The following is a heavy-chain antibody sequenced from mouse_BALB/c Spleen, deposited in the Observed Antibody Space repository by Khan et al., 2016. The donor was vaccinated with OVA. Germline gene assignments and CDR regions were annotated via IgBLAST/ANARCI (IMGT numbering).Heavy chain of an antibody. CDR3: TTTGGNDDGDY. Sequence: EVELVESGPGLVKPSQSLSLTCTATGYSITSDYAWYWIRKFPGNKLEWMTYISYNGTTNYNPNFKSRITITRDKSKNQFFLQLNCVTTEDTATYCCTTTGGNDDGDYWGQGTTLTVSA. CDR1: GYSITSDYA. J-gene: IGHJ2*01. V-gene: IGHV3-2*02. CDR2: ISYNGTT. D-gene: IGHD2-2*01.